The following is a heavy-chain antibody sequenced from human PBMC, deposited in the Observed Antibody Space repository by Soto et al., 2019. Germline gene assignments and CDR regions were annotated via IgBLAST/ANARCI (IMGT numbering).Heavy chain of an antibody. J-gene: IGHJ5*02. V-gene: IGHV4-4*07. D-gene: IGHD2-21*01. CDR2: IYASGSA. CDR1: GIPINTYF. Sequence: PSVTLSITCWGFGIPINTYFWNWALQTAGKGLEWIRRIYASGSANYNPLLKCRVVMSVATSKSQFSLNMTSVTAADTAMYYCVRSAIPRGGWFHPCGPGILVTVSS. CDR3: VRSAIPRGGWFHP.